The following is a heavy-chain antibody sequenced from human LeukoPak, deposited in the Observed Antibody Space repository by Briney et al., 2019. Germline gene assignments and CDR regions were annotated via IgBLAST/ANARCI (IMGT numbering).Heavy chain of an antibody. J-gene: IGHJ3*02. Sequence: GGSLRLSCAASGFTFSTSAMNWVRQSPGKGLGWVSFISSTSSYISYADSVKGRFTISRDNAKNSLSLHVNSLRAEDTAVYYCARATTFFDIWGQGTMVTVSS. CDR2: ISSTSSYI. CDR3: ARATTFFDI. D-gene: IGHD1-14*01. CDR1: GFTFSTSA. V-gene: IGHV3-21*01.